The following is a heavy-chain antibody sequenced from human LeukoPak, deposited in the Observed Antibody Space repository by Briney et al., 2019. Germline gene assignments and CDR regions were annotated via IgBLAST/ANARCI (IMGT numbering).Heavy chain of an antibody. V-gene: IGHV1-2*02. Sequence: GASVKVSCKTSGYTFTRYGVSWVRQAPGQGLEWMGWINPNSGGTNYAQKFQGRVTMTRDTSISTAYMELSRLRSDDTAVYYCARDHGYCSSTSCYNWFDPWGQGTLVTVSS. J-gene: IGHJ5*02. D-gene: IGHD2-2*01. CDR1: GYTFTRYG. CDR3: ARDHGYCSSTSCYNWFDP. CDR2: INPNSGGT.